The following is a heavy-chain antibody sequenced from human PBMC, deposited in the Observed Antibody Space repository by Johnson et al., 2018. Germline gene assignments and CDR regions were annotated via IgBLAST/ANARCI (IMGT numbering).Heavy chain of an antibody. Sequence: VQLVQSVGGLVQPGGSLRLSCAASGFTFSSYAMYWVRQAPGKGLEYVSAISSNGGTTYYANSVKGRFTISRDNIKNTLYLQMNSLRAEDTAVYYCTRDHYGSSGYWGEHFDHWGQGTLVTVSS. CDR3: TRDHYGSSGYWGEHFDH. V-gene: IGHV3-64*01. D-gene: IGHD3-22*01. CDR2: ISSNGGTT. CDR1: GFTFSSYA. J-gene: IGHJ1*01.